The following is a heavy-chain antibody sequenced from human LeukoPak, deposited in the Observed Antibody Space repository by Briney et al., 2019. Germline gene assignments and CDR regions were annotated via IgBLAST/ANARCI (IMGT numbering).Heavy chain of an antibody. Sequence: SETLSLTCTVSGASIRSSYWSWIRQPPGKGLEWIGYISYTGSTNYNPSLKSRVSLSVDTSKNQFSLELSSVTAADTAVYYCASSGSYRPFDYWGQGTLVTVSS. J-gene: IGHJ4*02. CDR1: GASIRSSY. CDR2: ISYTGST. V-gene: IGHV4-59*01. D-gene: IGHD3-10*01. CDR3: ASSGSYRPFDY.